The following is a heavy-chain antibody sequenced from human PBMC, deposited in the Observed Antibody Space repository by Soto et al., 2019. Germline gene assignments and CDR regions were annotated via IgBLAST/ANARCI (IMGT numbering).Heavy chain of an antibody. Sequence: EASMKVSCKFSGYTLPELSMHWVRQAPVKVLEWMGGFDPEDGETIYAQKFQGRITMTTDTSTSTVYMELRSLRSEDTAVYYCARSSGGVFGIIIEGSNWLAPWGQGSLVTGSS. CDR3: ARSSGGVFGIIIEGSNWLAP. J-gene: IGHJ5*02. CDR1: GYTLPELS. V-gene: IGHV1-24*01. CDR2: FDPEDGET. D-gene: IGHD3-16*02.